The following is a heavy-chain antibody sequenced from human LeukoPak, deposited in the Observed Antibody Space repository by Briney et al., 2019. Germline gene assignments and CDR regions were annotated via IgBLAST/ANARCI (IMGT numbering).Heavy chain of an antibody. V-gene: IGHV3-7*01. J-gene: IGHJ4*02. Sequence: GGSLSLSCAASGFTFSSYWMHWVRQAPGKGLVWVANIKQDGSEKYYVDSVKGRFTISRDNAKNSLYLQMNSLRVEDTAVYYCVSGGDYRYWGQGTLVTVSS. CDR3: VSGGDYRY. CDR1: GFTFSSYW. D-gene: IGHD4-17*01. CDR2: IKQDGSEK.